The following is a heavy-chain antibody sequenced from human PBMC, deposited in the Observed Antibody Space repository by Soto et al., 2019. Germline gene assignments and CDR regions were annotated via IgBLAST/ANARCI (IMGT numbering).Heavy chain of an antibody. J-gene: IGHJ6*02. CDR2: IYPGDSDT. D-gene: IGHD6-13*01. V-gene: IGHV5-51*01. CDR3: ARHMPRQQLVRTYYYYGMDV. CDR1: GYSFTSYW. Sequence: GESLKISCKGSGYSFTSYWIGWVRQMPGKGLEWMGIIYPGDSDTRYSPSFQGQVTISADKSISTAYLQWSSLKASDTAMYYCARHMPRQQLVRTYYYYGMDVWGQGTTVTVSS.